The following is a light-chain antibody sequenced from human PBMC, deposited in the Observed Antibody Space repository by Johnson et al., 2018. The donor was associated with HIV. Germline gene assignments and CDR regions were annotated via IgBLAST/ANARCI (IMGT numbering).Light chain of an antibody. CDR2: RNH. CDR1: TSNIGSNT. J-gene: IGLJ1*01. V-gene: IGLV1-44*01. Sequence: QSVLTQPPSASETPGQRVTISCSGSTSNIGSNTVSWYQQLPGTAPKLLIYRNHQRPSGVPDRISGSKSGPSASLAISGLQAEDEADYYCAAWDDSLNGSYVFGTGTKVTVL. CDR3: AAWDDSLNGSYV.